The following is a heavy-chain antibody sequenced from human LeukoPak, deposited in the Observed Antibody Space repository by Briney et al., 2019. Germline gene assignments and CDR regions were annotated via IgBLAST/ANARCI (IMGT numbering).Heavy chain of an antibody. CDR1: GGSISSNGYY. Sequence: SETLSLTCTVSGGSISSNGYYWGWIRQPPGKGLEWIGSVYYSGGTYYNPSLKSRVTVSVDTSKNQFFLKLNSVTAADTAVYYCARLSSGYYPSYLDYWGQGTLVTVSS. CDR2: VYYSGGT. J-gene: IGHJ4*02. D-gene: IGHD3-3*01. V-gene: IGHV4-39*01. CDR3: ARLSSGYYPSYLDY.